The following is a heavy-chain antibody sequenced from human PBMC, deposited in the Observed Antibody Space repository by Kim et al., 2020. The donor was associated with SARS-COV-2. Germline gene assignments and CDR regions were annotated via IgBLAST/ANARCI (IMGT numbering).Heavy chain of an antibody. CDR1: GFSFSDYS. CDR2: ISGTGGYK. J-gene: IGHJ5*01. V-gene: IGHV3-21*01. CDR3: AKDGEDVVTGSYSHYWF. Sequence: GGSLRLSCAAAGFSFSDYSMNWVRQAPGKGLEWVSSISGTGGYKFYADSLGGRFTISRDNAKNTLYLEIYNLRAEDTALYYCAKDGEDVVTGSYSHYWF. D-gene: IGHD3-9*01.